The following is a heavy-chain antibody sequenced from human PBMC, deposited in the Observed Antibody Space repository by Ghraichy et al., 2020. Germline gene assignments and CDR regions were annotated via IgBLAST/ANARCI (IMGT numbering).Heavy chain of an antibody. CDR2: IYYNGNT. J-gene: IGHJ6*03. CDR1: GGSISSYY. D-gene: IGHD1-26*01. CDR3: ARGLNSGHYYYYYYRDV. Sequence: SETLSLTCTVSGGSISSYYWNWIRQPPGRGLEWIGYIYYNGNTNYNPSLKSRVTISKDTSNNQFSLRLSSVTAADTAMYYCARGLNSGHYYYYYYRDVWGKGATDTVAS. V-gene: IGHV4-59*01.